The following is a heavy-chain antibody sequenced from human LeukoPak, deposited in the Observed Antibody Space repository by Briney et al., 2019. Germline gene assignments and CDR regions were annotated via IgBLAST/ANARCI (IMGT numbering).Heavy chain of an antibody. V-gene: IGHV4-59*01. D-gene: IGHD3-10*01. J-gene: IGHJ5*02. CDR3: ARGGYYGSGNDFRFDP. Sequence: MTSETLSLTCTVSGGSINSYYWSWIRQPPGKGLECIGYIHYTGSTNYNPSLKSRVTISVDTSKSQFSLKPSSVTAADTAIYYCARGGYYGSGNDFRFDPWGQGTLVTVSS. CDR1: GGSINSYY. CDR2: IHYTGST.